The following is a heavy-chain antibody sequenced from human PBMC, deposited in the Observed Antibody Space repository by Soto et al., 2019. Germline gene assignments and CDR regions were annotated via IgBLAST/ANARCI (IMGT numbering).Heavy chain of an antibody. J-gene: IGHJ6*03. V-gene: IGHV4-4*02. CDR3: ARARFGVGLYYYMDV. Sequence: PSETLSLTCAVSSGSISSSNWWSWVRQPPGKGLEWIGEIYHSGSTNYNPSLKSRVTISVDKSKNQFSLKLSSVTAADTAVYYCARARFGVGLYYYMDVWGKGTTVTVSS. CDR2: IYHSGST. CDR1: SGSISSSNW. D-gene: IGHD3-3*01.